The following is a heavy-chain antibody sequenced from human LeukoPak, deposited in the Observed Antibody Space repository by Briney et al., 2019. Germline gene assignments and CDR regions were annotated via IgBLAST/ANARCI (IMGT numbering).Heavy chain of an antibody. CDR1: GFTFSSYS. CDR2: ISSSSSYI. D-gene: IGHD3-22*01. J-gene: IGHJ4*02. V-gene: IGHV3-21*04. CDR3: AKDYYDSSGYYLYYFDY. Sequence: PGGSLRLSCAASGFTFSSYSMNWVRQAPGKGLEWVSSISSSSSYIYYADSVKGRFTISRDNSKNTLYLQMNSLRAEDTAVYYCAKDYYDSSGYYLYYFDYWGQGTLVTVSS.